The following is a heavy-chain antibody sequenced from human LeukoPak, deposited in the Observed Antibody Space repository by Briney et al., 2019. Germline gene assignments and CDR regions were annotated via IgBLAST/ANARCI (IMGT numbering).Heavy chain of an antibody. CDR1: GFTVSTTY. D-gene: IGHD6-19*01. J-gene: IGHJ4*02. V-gene: IGHV3-66*01. CDR3: ARDLGYSSGPNY. Sequence: GGSLRLSCAASGFTVSTTYMSWVRQAPGKGLEWVSIIYTGGSTYYAHSVKGRFTISRDNSKNTVYLQMNSLRAEDTAVYYCARDLGYSSGPNYWGQGTRVTVSS. CDR2: IYTGGST.